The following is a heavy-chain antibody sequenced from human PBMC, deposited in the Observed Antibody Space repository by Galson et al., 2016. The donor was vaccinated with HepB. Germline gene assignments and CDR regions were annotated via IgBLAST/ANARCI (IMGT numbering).Heavy chain of an antibody. J-gene: IGHJ4*02. CDR3: VKGGYSTGWSDS. Sequence: SLRLSCAASGFTFRNYAMTWVRQAPGKGLEWVSGVSGSGSKTYYADSVRGRFTISRDNAKNTVSLQMDSLRVEDTARYYCVKGGYSTGWSDSWGQGTLVTFSS. V-gene: IGHV3-23*01. D-gene: IGHD6-19*01. CDR2: VSGSGSKT. CDR1: GFTFRNYA.